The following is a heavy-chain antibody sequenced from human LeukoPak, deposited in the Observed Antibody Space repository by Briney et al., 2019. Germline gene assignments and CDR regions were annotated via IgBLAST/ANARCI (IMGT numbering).Heavy chain of an antibody. D-gene: IGHD3-10*01. V-gene: IGHV3-30*03. J-gene: IGHJ4*02. Sequence: LSLTCAVYGGSFSGYYWSWVRQAPGKGLEWVAVISYDGSNKYYADSVKGRFTISRDNSKNTLYLQMNSLRAEDTAVYYCARDWRGSGSYYFDYWGQGTLVTVSS. CDR2: ISYDGSNK. CDR1: GGSFSGYY. CDR3: ARDWRGSGSYYFDY.